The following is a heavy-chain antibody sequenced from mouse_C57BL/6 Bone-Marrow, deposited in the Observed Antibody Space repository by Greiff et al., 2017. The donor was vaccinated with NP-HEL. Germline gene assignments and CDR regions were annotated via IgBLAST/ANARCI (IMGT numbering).Heavy chain of an antibody. Sequence: EVQLMESGPGLVKPSQSLSLTCSVTGYSITSGYYWNWIRQFPGNKLEWMGYISYDGSNNYNPSLKNRISITRDTSKNQFFLKLNSVTTEDTATYYCARGSKGYAMDYWGQGTSVTVSS. D-gene: IGHD1-1*01. CDR3: ARGSKGYAMDY. CDR2: ISYDGSN. J-gene: IGHJ4*01. V-gene: IGHV3-6*01. CDR1: GYSITSGYY.